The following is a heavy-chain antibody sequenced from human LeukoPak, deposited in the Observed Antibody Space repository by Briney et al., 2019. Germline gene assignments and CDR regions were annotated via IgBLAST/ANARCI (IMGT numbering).Heavy chain of an antibody. V-gene: IGHV4-39*01. CDR1: GASISSSSYY. CDR2: ISYSGST. J-gene: IGHJ6*03. D-gene: IGHD3-10*01. CDR3: ARGRGLLYYYYYMDV. Sequence: SETLSLTCTVSGASISSSSYYWGWIRQPPGKGLEWIGTISYSGSTYYNPSLKSRVTISVDTSKNQFSLKLNSVTAADTAVYYCARGRGLLYYYYYMDVWGKGTTVTVSS.